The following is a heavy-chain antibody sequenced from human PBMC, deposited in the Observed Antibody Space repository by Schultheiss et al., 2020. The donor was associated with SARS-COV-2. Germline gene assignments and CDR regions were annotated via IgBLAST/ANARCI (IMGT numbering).Heavy chain of an antibody. CDR2: INPNSGGT. Sequence: GGSLRLSCKASGYTFTGYYMHWVRQAPGQGLEWMGRINPNSGGTNYAQKFQGRVTMTRDTSISTAYMELSRLRSDDTAVYYCARDRSCSSTSCYIGPKDYWGQGTLVTVSS. V-gene: IGHV1-2*06. CDR1: GYTFTGYY. J-gene: IGHJ4*02. D-gene: IGHD2-2*02. CDR3: ARDRSCSSTSCYIGPKDY.